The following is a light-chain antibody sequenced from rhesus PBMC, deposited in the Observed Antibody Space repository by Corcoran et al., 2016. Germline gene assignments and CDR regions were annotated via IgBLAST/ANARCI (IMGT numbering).Light chain of an antibody. CDR2: AAS. V-gene: IGKV1S17*01. CDR3: QQYYSAPWT. CDR1: QGISNY. Sequence: DIQMTQSPSSLSASVGDRVTITCRASQGISNYLVWYQQTPGETPKLLIYAASGLKSGIPSRCSGRGSGTDCTLTISRLKYEDFATYYCQQYYSAPWTFGQGTRVEI. J-gene: IGKJ1*01.